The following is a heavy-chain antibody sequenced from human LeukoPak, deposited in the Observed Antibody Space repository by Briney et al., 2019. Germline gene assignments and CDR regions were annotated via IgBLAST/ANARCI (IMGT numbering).Heavy chain of an antibody. D-gene: IGHD4-17*01. CDR2: IYPGGSDT. CDR3: ARHPQQYGDYLSAYYFDY. V-gene: IGHV5-51*01. Sequence: GASLKISCKGFGYSFTSFWFGWGRQLPGKGLEWMGIIYPGGSDTRYSPSFQGQVTISADKSISTAYLQWSSLKASDTAMYYCARHPQQYGDYLSAYYFDYWGQETLVTVSS. CDR1: GYSFTSFW. J-gene: IGHJ4*02.